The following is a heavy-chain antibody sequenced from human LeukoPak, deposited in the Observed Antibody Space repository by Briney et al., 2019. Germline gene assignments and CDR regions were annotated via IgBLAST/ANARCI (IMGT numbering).Heavy chain of an antibody. J-gene: IGHJ5*02. V-gene: IGHV1-8*01. CDR1: GYTFTNYD. CDR2: MNPNSGNT. D-gene: IGHD3-22*01. Sequence: ASVKVSCKASGYTFTNYDINWVRQATGQGLEWMGWMNPNSGNTGYAQKFQGRVTMTRNTSITTAYMELSSLRSEDTAVYYCARDFRLRYYDSSTHNNWFDPWGQGTLVTVSS. CDR3: ARDFRLRYYDSSTHNNWFDP.